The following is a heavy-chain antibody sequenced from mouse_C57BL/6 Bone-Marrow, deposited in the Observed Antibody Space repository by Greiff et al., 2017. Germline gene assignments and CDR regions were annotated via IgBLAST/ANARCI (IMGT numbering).Heavy chain of an antibody. V-gene: IGHV5-6*02. D-gene: IGHD1-1*01. Sequence: EVKLVESGGDLVKPGGSLKLSCAASGFTFSSYGMSWVRQTPDKRLEWVATISSGGSYTYYPDSVKGRFTISSYNAKNTMYLQMSRLKSEDTAMYYCARRYYYDSSLGYFDVWGTGTTVTVSS. CDR2: ISSGGSYT. CDR1: GFTFSSYG. J-gene: IGHJ1*03. CDR3: ARRYYYDSSLGYFDV.